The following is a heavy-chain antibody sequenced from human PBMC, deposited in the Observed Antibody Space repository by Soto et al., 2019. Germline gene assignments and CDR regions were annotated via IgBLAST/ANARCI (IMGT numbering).Heavy chain of an antibody. CDR1: GYTFTSYG. V-gene: IGHV1-18*04. CDR2: ISAYNGNT. Sequence: ASVKVSCKASGYTFTSYGISWVRQAPGQGLEWMGWISAYNGNTNYAQKLQGRVTMTTDTSTSTAYMELRSLRSDDTAVYYCAREKTYYDFWSGQTIYYFDYWGQGTLVTVSS. J-gene: IGHJ4*02. CDR3: AREKTYYDFWSGQTIYYFDY. D-gene: IGHD3-3*01.